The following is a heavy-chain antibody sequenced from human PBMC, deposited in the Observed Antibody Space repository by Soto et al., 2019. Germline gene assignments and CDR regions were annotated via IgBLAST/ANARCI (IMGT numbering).Heavy chain of an antibody. Sequence: SETLSLTCTVSGGSISSYYWSWIRQPPGKGLEWIGYIYYSGSTNYNPSLKSRVTISVDTSKNQFSLKLSSVTAADTAVYYCAIDVLEWLSICRDYYYYMDVWGKGTSVTVSS. CDR3: AIDVLEWLSICRDYYYYMDV. D-gene: IGHD3-3*01. CDR2: IYYSGST. CDR1: GGSISSYY. V-gene: IGHV4-59*01. J-gene: IGHJ6*03.